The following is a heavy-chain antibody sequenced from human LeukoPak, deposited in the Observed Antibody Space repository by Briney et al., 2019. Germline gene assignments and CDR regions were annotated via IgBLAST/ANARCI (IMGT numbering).Heavy chain of an antibody. CDR3: ARDLYYYGSGSYYFDY. CDR2: IHTSGST. J-gene: IGHJ4*02. D-gene: IGHD3-10*01. Sequence: SETLSLTCTVSGDSISSGNYYWSWIRQPAGKGLEWIGRIHTSGSTNYNPSLKSRVTMSVDTSKNQFSLKLSSVTAADTAVYYCARDLYYYGSGSYYFDYWGQGTLVTVSS. V-gene: IGHV4-61*02. CDR1: GDSISSGNYY.